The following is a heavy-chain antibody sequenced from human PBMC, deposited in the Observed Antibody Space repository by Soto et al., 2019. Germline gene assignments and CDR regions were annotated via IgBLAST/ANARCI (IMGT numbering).Heavy chain of an antibody. Sequence: DVQLVESGGGLVQPGGSLKLSCAGSGFTFSDSDIHWVRQASGKGLEWVGRIKSKGSNYATSYGASVKGRFTVSRDDSXKTAYLQKNSMKTEDTGVYYCICREDYGAHMRFDPWGQGTLVTVSS. CDR3: ICREDYGAHMRFDP. CDR1: GFTFSDSD. D-gene: IGHD4-17*01. V-gene: IGHV3-73*01. J-gene: IGHJ5*02. CDR2: IKSKGSNYAT.